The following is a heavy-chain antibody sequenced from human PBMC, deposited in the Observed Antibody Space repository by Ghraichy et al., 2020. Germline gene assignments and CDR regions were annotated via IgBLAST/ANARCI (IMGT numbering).Heavy chain of an antibody. V-gene: IGHV3-23*01. CDR1: GFTFSSYA. Sequence: GESLNISCAASGFTFSSYAMSWVRQAPGKGLEWVSAISGSGGSTYYADSVKGRFTISRDNSKNTLYLQMNSLRAEDTAVYYCAKDHYYGSGSYEDYWGQGTLVTVSS. CDR3: AKDHYYGSGSYEDY. D-gene: IGHD3-10*01. CDR2: ISGSGGST. J-gene: IGHJ4*02.